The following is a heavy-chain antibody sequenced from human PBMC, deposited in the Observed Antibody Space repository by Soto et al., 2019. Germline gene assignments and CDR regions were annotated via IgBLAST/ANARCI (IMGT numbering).Heavy chain of an antibody. CDR3: ARDSGYYYGSGNYGMDV. D-gene: IGHD3-10*01. CDR1: GGSISSYY. Sequence: QVQLQESGPGLVKPSETLSLTCTVSGGSISSYYWSWIRQPPGKGLEWIGYIYYSGSTNYNPSLKSQVTISVDTSKNQFSLKLSSVTAADTAVYYCARDSGYYYGSGNYGMDVWGQGTTVTVSS. CDR2: IYYSGST. J-gene: IGHJ6*02. V-gene: IGHV4-59*01.